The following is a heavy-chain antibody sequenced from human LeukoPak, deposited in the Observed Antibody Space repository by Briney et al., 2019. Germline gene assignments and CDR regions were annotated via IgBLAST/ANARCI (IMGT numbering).Heavy chain of an antibody. V-gene: IGHV3-23*01. CDR3: AKSRNYALLRSHDY. CDR2: ISGSGGST. CDR1: GFTFSSYA. D-gene: IGHD1-7*01. Sequence: GGSLRHSCAASGFTFSSYAMSWVRQAPGKGLEWVSAISGSGGSTYYADSVKGRFTISRDNSKNTLYLQMNSLRAEDTAVYYCAKSRNYALLRSHDYWGQGTLVTVSS. J-gene: IGHJ4*02.